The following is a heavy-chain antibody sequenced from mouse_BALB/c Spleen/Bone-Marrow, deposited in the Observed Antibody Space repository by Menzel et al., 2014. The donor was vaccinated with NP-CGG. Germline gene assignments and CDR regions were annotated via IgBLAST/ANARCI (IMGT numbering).Heavy chain of an antibody. D-gene: IGHD1-1*01. CDR2: ICPHTSDT. Sequence: VQLKESGPELVKPGASVKISCKASGYPFTDYNMHWVKQSHGKSLEWIGYICPHTSDTGYNQKFRNKATLTVDISSSTAYMVLRSLTSEDSAVYYCVRAPPITSVVTRDYWGQGTTLTVSS. CDR3: VRAPPITSVVTRDY. V-gene: IGHV1S29*02. J-gene: IGHJ2*01. CDR1: GYPFTDYN.